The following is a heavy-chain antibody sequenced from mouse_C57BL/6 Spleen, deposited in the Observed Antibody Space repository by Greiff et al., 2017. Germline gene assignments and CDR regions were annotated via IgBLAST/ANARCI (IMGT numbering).Heavy chain of an antibody. Sequence: EVQLVESGGGLVKPGGSLKLSCAASGFTFSSYAMSWVRQTPEKRLEWVVTISDGGSFTYYPDNVKGQFTISRDNAKINLYLQMSHLKSEDTAMYYCARGAYYSNYERGYWGQGTTLTVSS. CDR2: ISDGGSFT. CDR3: ARGAYYSNYERGY. D-gene: IGHD2-5*01. CDR1: GFTFSSYA. V-gene: IGHV5-4*01. J-gene: IGHJ2*01.